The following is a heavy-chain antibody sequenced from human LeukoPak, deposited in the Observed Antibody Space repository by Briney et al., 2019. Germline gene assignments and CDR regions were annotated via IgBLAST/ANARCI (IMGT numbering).Heavy chain of an antibody. CDR1: GGTFSSYA. D-gene: IGHD2-2*01. Sequence: GASVKVSCKASGGTFSSYAISWVRQAPGQGLEWMGWISAYNGNTNYAQKLQGRVTMTTDTSTSTAYMELRSLRSDDTAVYYCARGGYCSSTSCSPRIFDYWGQGTLVTVSS. CDR2: ISAYNGNT. V-gene: IGHV1-18*01. J-gene: IGHJ4*02. CDR3: ARGGYCSSTSCSPRIFDY.